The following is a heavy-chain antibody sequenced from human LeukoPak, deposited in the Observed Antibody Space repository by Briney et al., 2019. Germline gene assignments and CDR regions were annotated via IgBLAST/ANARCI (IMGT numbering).Heavy chain of an antibody. CDR2: ISSSSSYI. CDR1: GGSISSSN. J-gene: IGHJ5*02. V-gene: IGHV3-21*01. D-gene: IGHD2-2*02. Sequence: PSGTLSLTCAVSGGSISSSNWWSWVRQAPGKGLEWVSSISSSSSYIYYADSVKGRFTISRDNAKNSLYLQMNSLRAEDTAVYYCARKTYCSSTSCYTPAVNWFDPWGQGTLVTVSS. CDR3: ARKTYCSSTSCYTPAVNWFDP.